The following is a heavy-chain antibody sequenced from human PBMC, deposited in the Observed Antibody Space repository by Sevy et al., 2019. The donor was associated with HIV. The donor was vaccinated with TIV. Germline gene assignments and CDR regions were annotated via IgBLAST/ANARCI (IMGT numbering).Heavy chain of an antibody. D-gene: IGHD1-26*01. CDR1: GFTFSSYS. Sequence: GGSLRLSCAASGFTFSSYSMNWVRQAPGKGLEWVSYISSSSTIYYADSVKGRFTISRDNAKNSLYLQMNSLRDEDTAVYYCARDFGGSYQGYGMDVWGQGTTVTVSS. J-gene: IGHJ6*02. CDR2: ISSSSTI. CDR3: ARDFGGSYQGYGMDV. V-gene: IGHV3-48*02.